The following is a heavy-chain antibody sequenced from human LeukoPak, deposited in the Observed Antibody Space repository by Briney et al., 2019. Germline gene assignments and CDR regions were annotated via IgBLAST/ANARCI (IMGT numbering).Heavy chain of an antibody. J-gene: IGHJ4*02. CDR3: ARGPGALLH. D-gene: IGHD3-10*01. V-gene: IGHV4-30-4*01. CDR1: GGSISSGDYY. Sequence: SETLSLTCTVSGGSISSGDYYWSWIRQPPGKGLEWIAYISHSGGTYYNPSLKSRATISLDTSRNQFSLKLSSVTAADTAVYYCARGPGALLHWGQGILVTVSS. CDR2: ISHSGGT.